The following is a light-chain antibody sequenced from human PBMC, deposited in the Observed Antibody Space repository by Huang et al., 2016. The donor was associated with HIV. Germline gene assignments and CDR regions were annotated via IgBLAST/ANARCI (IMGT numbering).Light chain of an antibody. J-gene: IGKJ4*01. CDR2: ASS. CDR3: QQYNSWPPLT. V-gene: IGKV3-15*01. CDR1: QSVSSN. Sequence: EIVMTQSPATLSVSPGEGATLSCRASQSVSSNLAWYQQKIGQEPRLLIYASSTRATGIPARFSGSGSGTEFTLTISSLQSEDFAVYYCQQYNSWPPLTFGGGTKVEIK.